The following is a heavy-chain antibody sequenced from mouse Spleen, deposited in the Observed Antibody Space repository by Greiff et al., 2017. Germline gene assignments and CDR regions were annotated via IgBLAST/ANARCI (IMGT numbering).Heavy chain of an antibody. D-gene: IGHD2-14*01. V-gene: IGHV5-15*04. J-gene: IGHJ3*01. CDR2: ISNLAYSI. Sequence: EVKLEESGGGLVKPGGSLKLSCAASGFTFSDYGMAWVRQAPGKGPEWVAFISNLAYSIYYADTVTGRFTISRENAKNTLYLEMSSLRSEDTAMYYCARQNYRYDAWFAYWGQGTLVTVSA. CDR3: ARQNYRYDAWFAY. CDR1: GFTFSDYG.